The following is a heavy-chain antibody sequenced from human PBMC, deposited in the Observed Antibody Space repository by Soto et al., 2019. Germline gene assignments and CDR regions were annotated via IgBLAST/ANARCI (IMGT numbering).Heavy chain of an antibody. V-gene: IGHV3-48*01. J-gene: IGHJ3*02. CDR1: GFTFSSYS. CDR3: ARDETDIVLMVYANDAFDI. CDR2: ISSSSSTI. Sequence: EVQLVESGGGLVQPGGSLRLSCAASGFTFSSYSMNWVRQAPGKGLEWVSYISSSSSTIYYADSVKGRFTISRDNAKNSLYLQMNSLRAEDTAVYYCARDETDIVLMVYANDAFDIWGQGTMVTVSS. D-gene: IGHD2-8*01.